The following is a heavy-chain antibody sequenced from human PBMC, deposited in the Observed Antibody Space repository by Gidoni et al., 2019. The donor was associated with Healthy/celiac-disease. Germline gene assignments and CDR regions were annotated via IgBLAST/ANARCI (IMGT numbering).Heavy chain of an antibody. J-gene: IGHJ4*02. CDR1: GYSFTRYW. Sequence: VQLVQSGAEVKMPGESLKISCRGSGYSFTRYWIGWVRQMPGKGLEWMGIIYPGDSDTRYSPTFQGQVTISADKSISTAYLQWSSLKASDTAMYYCARQQGGYSSGWYFDYWGQGTLVTVSS. V-gene: IGHV5-51*01. CDR3: ARQQGGYSSGWYFDY. CDR2: IYPGDSDT. D-gene: IGHD6-19*01.